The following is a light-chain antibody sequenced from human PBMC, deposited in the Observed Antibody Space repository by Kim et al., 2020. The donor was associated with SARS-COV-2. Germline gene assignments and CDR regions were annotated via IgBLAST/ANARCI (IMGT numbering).Light chain of an antibody. V-gene: IGLV3-21*04. CDR2: YDS. CDR3: EVWDTISDHWV. Sequence: SYELTQPPSVSVAPGMTATITCGGDNIGSKSVHWYQQKPGQAPVVVIYYDSDRPSGIPDRFSGSNPGNTATLTISRVEAGDEADYYCEVWDTISDHWVFGGGTRLTVL. J-gene: IGLJ3*02. CDR1: NIGSKS.